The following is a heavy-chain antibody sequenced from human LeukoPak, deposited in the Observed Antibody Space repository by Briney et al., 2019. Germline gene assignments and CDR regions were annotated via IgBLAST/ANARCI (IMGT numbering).Heavy chain of an antibody. Sequence: SETLSLTCTVSGGSISSYYWSWIRQPPGKGLEWIGYIYYSGSTNYNPSLKSRVTISVDTSKNQFSLKLSSVTAADTAVYYCATTSSSWYSLDYWGQGTLVTVSS. CDR1: GGSISSYY. V-gene: IGHV4-59*01. CDR2: IYYSGST. CDR3: ATTSSSWYSLDY. J-gene: IGHJ4*02. D-gene: IGHD6-13*01.